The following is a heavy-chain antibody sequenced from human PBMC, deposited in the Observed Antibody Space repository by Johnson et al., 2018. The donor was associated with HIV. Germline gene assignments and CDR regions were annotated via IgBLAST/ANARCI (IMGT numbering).Heavy chain of an antibody. CDR3: AKDGAAAGTVGADAFDI. CDR2: ISGSGGST. V-gene: IGHV3-23*04. D-gene: IGHD6-13*01. Sequence: VQLVESGGGLVQPGGSLRLSCAASGFTFSSYAMSWVRQAPGKGLEWVSAISGSGGSTYYVDSVKGRFTISRDNSKNTLYLQMNSLRAEDTAVYYCAKDGAAAGTVGADAFDIWGQGTMVTVSS. CDR1: GFTFSSYA. J-gene: IGHJ3*02.